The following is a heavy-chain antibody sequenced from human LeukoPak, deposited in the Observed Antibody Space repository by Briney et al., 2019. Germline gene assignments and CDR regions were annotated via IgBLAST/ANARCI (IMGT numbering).Heavy chain of an antibody. Sequence: SETLSLTCTVSGGSISSYYWSWIRQPPGKGLEWIGYIYTSGSTNYNPSLKSRVTISVDTSKNQFSLKLSSVTAADTAVYYCARDLPIVVVPAAIPAYDYWGQGTLVTVSS. CDR1: GGSISSYY. D-gene: IGHD2-2*02. J-gene: IGHJ4*02. CDR2: IYTSGST. V-gene: IGHV4-4*09. CDR3: ARDLPIVVVPAAIPAYDY.